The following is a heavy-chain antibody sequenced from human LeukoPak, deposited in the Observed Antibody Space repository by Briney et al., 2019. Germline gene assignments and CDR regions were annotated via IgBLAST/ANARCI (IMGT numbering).Heavy chain of an antibody. J-gene: IGHJ3*02. D-gene: IGHD2-2*02. V-gene: IGHV4-61*01. CDR1: GGSVSSGSYY. CDR2: IYYSGST. CDR3: ARDCSSTSCYIPLDAFDI. Sequence: SETLSLTCTVSGGSVSSGSYYWSWIRQPPGKGLEWIGYIYYSGSTNYNPSLKSRVTISVDTSKNQFSLKLSSVTAADTAVYYCARDCSSTSCYIPLDAFDIWGQGTMVTVSS.